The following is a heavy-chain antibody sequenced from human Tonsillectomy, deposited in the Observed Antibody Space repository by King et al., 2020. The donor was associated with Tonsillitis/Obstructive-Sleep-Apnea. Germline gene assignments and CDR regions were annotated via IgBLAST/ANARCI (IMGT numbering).Heavy chain of an antibody. CDR1: GFTFSNSA. J-gene: IGHJ4*02. V-gene: IGHV3-23*04. Sequence: VQLVESGGGLVQPGESLRLSCATSGFTFSNSAMSCVRQAPETGLEWVAAISGRGGSTYYAESVKGRFTISRDNSKNTLYLDMNTLRAADTAVYYCAKAPTAVPAPFDYWGQGTLVTVSS. D-gene: IGHD2-2*01. CDR3: AKAPTAVPAPFDY. CDR2: ISGRGGST.